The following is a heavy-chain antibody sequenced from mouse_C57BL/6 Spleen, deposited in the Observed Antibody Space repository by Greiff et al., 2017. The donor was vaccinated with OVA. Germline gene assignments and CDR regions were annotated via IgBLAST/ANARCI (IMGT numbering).Heavy chain of an antibody. CDR2: ISYDGSN. CDR3: ARDYDGDAMDY. V-gene: IGHV3-6*01. Sequence: ESGPGLVKPSQSLSLTCSVTGYSITSGYYWNWIRQFPGNKLEWMGYISYDGSNNYNPSLKNRISITLDTSKNQFFLKLNSVTTEDTATYYCARDYDGDAMDYWGQGTSVTVSS. D-gene: IGHD2-12*01. CDR1: GYSITSGYY. J-gene: IGHJ4*01.